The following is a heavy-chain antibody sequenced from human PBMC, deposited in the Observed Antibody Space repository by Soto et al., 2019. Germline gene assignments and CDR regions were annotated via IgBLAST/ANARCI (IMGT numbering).Heavy chain of an antibody. CDR2: IYYSGST. J-gene: IGHJ4*02. Sequence: ETLSLTCTVSGGSISSYYWSWIRQPPGKGLEWIGYIYYSGSTNYNPSLKSRVTISVDTSKNQFSLKLSSVTAADTAVYYCARDLYGDYDYWGQGTLVTVSS. V-gene: IGHV4-59*01. CDR3: ARDLYGDYDY. D-gene: IGHD4-17*01. CDR1: GGSISSYY.